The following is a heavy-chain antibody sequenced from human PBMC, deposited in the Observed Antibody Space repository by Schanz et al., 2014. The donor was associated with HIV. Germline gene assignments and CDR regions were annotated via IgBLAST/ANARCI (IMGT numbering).Heavy chain of an antibody. CDR3: AREGGQYKHYGMDV. CDR1: GYTFSSYG. Sequence: QVQLVQSGAEVKKPGASVKVSCKASGYTFSSYGISWVRQAPGQGLEWMGWINPNSGGTNSAQKFQGRVTMSMDTSISTAYMEVRSLRSDDTAVYFCAREGGQYKHYGMDVWGQGTTVTVSS. CDR2: INPNSGGT. V-gene: IGHV1-2*02. D-gene: IGHD1-20*01. J-gene: IGHJ6*02.